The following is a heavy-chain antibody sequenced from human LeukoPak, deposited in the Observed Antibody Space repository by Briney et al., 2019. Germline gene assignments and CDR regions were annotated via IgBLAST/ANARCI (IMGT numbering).Heavy chain of an antibody. J-gene: IGHJ3*02. CDR2: INHSGST. D-gene: IGHD3-3*01. CDR3: ARRTYDLWSGDYTGAFDI. V-gene: IGHV4-34*01. CDR1: GLSFSGYY. Sequence: PSETLSLTCAVYGLSFSGYYWSWIRQPPGKGLEWIGEINHSGSTNYNPSLKSRVTITVDTSNNQFSLKLSTVTAADTAVYYCARRTYDLWSGDYTGAFDIWGQGTMVTVSS.